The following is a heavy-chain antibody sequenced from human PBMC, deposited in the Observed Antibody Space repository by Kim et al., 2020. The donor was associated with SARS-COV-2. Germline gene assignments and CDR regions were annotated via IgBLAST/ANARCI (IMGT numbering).Heavy chain of an antibody. CDR2: ISYDGGNT. V-gene: IGHV3-30*04. J-gene: IGHJ4*02. CDR3: ARDYYDSSGYYGY. D-gene: IGHD3-22*01. CDR1: GFTFSSYA. Sequence: GGSLRLSCAASGFTFSSYAMHWVRQAPGKGLEWVAVISYDGGNTYYADSVKGRFTISRDNSKNTLYLQMNSLRAEDTAVYYCARDYYDSSGYYGYWGQGTLVTVSS.